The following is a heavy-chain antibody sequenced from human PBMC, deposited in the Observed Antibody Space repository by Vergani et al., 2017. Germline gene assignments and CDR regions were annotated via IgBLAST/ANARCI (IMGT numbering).Heavy chain of an antibody. CDR3: AGGGGSMVRGVITS. V-gene: IGHV3-66*02. J-gene: IGHJ4*02. Sequence: EVQLVESGGGLVQPGGSLRLSCAASGFTVSSNYMSWVRQAPGKGLEWVSVIYSGGSTYYADSVKGRFTISRDNSKNTLYLQMNSLRAEDTAVYYCAGGGGSMVRGVITSWGQGTLVTVSS. CDR1: GFTVSSNY. D-gene: IGHD3-10*01. CDR2: IYSGGST.